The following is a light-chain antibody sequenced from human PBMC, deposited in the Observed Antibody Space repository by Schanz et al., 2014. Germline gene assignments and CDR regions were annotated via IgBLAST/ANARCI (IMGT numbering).Light chain of an antibody. V-gene: IGKV3-15*01. Sequence: EIVMTQSPATLSVSPGERATLSRRASQSVSSNLAWYQQKPGQAPRLLIYGASTRATGIPARFSGSGSGTEFTLTISSLQSEDFAVYYCQQYNNWPPAWTFGQGTKVEFK. CDR3: QQYNNWPPAWT. CDR2: GAS. J-gene: IGKJ1*01. CDR1: QSVSSN.